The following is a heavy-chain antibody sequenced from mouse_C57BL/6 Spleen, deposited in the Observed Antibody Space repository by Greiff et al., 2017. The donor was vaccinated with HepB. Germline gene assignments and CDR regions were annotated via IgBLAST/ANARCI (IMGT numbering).Heavy chain of an antibody. CDR2: IYPGDGDT. J-gene: IGHJ1*03. D-gene: IGHD2-4*01. CDR3: AKIYDYGDWYFDV. V-gene: IGHV1-82*01. CDR1: GYAFSSSW. Sequence: VQLKESEPELVKPGASVKISCKASGYAFSSSWMNWVKQRPGKGLEWIGRIYPGDGDTNYNGKFKGKATLTADKSSSTAYMQLSSLTSEDSAVYFCAKIYDYGDWYFDVWGTGTTVTVSS.